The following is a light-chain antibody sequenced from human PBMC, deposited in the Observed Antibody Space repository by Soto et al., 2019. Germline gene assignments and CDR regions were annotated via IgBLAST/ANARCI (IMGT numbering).Light chain of an antibody. Sequence: QAVVTQPPSASGTPGQRVTIACSGSSSNIGSTTVKWYQQLPGTAPKLLIYNNNQRPSGVPDRFSGSKSGTSASLAINGLQSEDEADYYCAAWDDSLNGVVFGGGTKVTVL. CDR2: NNN. V-gene: IGLV1-44*01. J-gene: IGLJ3*02. CDR1: SSNIGSTT. CDR3: AAWDDSLNGVV.